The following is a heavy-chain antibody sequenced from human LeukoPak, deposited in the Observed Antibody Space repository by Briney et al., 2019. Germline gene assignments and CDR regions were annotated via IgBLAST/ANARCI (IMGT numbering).Heavy chain of an antibody. V-gene: IGHV3-30*04. CDR3: ARQMGIAAAVPAFDI. CDR1: GFTFSSYA. Sequence: GGSLRLSCAASGFTFSSYAMHWVRQAPGKGLEWVAVISYDGSNKYYADSVKGRFTISRDNSKNTLYLQMNSLRAEDTAVYYCARQMGIAAAVPAFDIWGQGTMVTVSS. J-gene: IGHJ3*02. CDR2: ISYDGSNK. D-gene: IGHD6-13*01.